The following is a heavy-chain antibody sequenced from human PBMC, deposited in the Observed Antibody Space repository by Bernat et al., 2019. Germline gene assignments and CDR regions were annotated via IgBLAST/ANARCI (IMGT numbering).Heavy chain of an antibody. D-gene: IGHD3-9*01. J-gene: IGHJ4*01. V-gene: IGHV1-3*01. Sequence: YNFSTYAMHWVRQAPGQTLEWMGWINAANGDTNYSQKFQGRVTITRDTSASTVYLDLRSLKSEDTAVYYCARFLTASTPDYWG. CDR3: ARFLTASTPDY. CDR1: YNFSTYA. CDR2: INAANGDT.